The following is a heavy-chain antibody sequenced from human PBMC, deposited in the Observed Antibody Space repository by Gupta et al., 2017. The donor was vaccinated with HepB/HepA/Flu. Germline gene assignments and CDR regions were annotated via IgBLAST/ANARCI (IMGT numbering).Heavy chain of an antibody. V-gene: IGHV3-23*01. J-gene: IGHJ4*02. CDR3: AKYRNFWSGRSLDY. CDR1: GFTFGSYA. CDR2: ISGSGGST. D-gene: IGHD3-3*01. Sequence: EVQLLESGGGLVQPGGCLRLSCAASGFTFGSYAMSWVRQGPGKGLEWVSAISGSGGSTYYAESVKGRFTISRDNSKNTLYLQMNSLRAEDTAVYYCAKYRNFWSGRSLDYWGQGTLVTVSS.